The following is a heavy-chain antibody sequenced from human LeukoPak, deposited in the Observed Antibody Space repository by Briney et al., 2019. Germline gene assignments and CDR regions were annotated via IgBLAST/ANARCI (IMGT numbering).Heavy chain of an antibody. Sequence: ETLSLTCTVSGGSISSSSYYWGWIRQPPGKGLEWVSSISSSSSYIYYADSVKGRFTISRDNAKNSLYLQMNSLRAEDMAVYYCARLSLSNWFDPWGQGTLVTVSS. D-gene: IGHD3-16*02. CDR1: GGSISSSS. CDR3: ARLSLSNWFDP. J-gene: IGHJ5*02. CDR2: ISSSSSYI. V-gene: IGHV3-21*01.